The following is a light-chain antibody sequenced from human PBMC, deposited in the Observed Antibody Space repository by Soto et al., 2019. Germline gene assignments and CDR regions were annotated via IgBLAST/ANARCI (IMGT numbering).Light chain of an antibody. Sequence: QSVLTQPPSVSAAPGQKVTISCSGSNSNIGNNYVSWYQQLPGTAPKLLIYENNKRPSGIPDRFSGSKSGTSATLHITGLQTGDEADYYCGTWDSSLNNHVVFGGGTKLTVL. J-gene: IGLJ2*01. CDR2: ENN. CDR3: GTWDSSLNNHVV. V-gene: IGLV1-51*02. CDR1: NSNIGNNY.